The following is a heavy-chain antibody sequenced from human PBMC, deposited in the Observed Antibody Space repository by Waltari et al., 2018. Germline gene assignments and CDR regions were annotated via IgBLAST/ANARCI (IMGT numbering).Heavy chain of an antibody. CDR1: GFTFSSYA. D-gene: IGHD5-12*01. J-gene: IGHJ4*02. V-gene: IGHV3-30-3*01. Sequence: QVQLVESGGGVVQPGRSLRLSCAASGFTFSSYAIHWVRQAPGKGLEGVAVISYEGSNKYYAVSVKGRFTISRDNSKNTLYLQMNSLRAEDTAVYYCASDIVATESNWDYWGQGTLVTVSS. CDR3: ASDIVATESNWDY. CDR2: ISYEGSNK.